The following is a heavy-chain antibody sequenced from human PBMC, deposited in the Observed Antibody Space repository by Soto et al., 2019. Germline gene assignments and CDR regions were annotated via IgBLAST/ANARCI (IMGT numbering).Heavy chain of an antibody. V-gene: IGHV3-48*01. J-gene: IGHJ4*02. CDR3: ASALAYCTLTSCPWGY. CDR1: GFTFSSYS. CDR2: ISYSGSTT. D-gene: IGHD2-2*01. Sequence: EVQLVESGGGLVQPGGSLRLSCAASGFTFSSYSMNWVRQAPWKGLECVSYISYSGSTTYYADSVKGRFTISRDNAKQSLYLQMNSLRAEDTAVYYCASALAYCTLTSCPWGYWGKATLVTVSS.